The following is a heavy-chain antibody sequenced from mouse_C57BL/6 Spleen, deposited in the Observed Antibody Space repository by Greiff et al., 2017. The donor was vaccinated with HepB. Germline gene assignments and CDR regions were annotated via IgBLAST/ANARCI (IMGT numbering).Heavy chain of an antibody. Sequence: QVHVKQPGAELVKPGASVKVSCKASGYTFTSYWMHWVKQRPGQGLEWIGRIHPSDSDTNYNQKFKGKATLTVDKSSRTAYMQLSSLTSEDSAVYYCAIYYYDRGDYWYFDVWGTGTTVTVSS. J-gene: IGHJ1*03. CDR3: AIYYYDRGDYWYFDV. V-gene: IGHV1-74*01. D-gene: IGHD1-1*01. CDR1: GYTFTSYW. CDR2: IHPSDSDT.